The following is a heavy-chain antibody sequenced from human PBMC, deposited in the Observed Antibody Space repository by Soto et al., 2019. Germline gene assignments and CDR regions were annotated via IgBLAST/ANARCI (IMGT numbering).Heavy chain of an antibody. J-gene: IGHJ6*02. CDR1: GFTFSSYA. V-gene: IGHV3-30*18. Sequence: QVQLVESGGGVVQPGRSLRLSCAASGFTFSSYAMYWVRQAPGKGLDWVAVISDGGGETYYADSVKGRFTISRDNSKNTLSLQMNSLRVDDTAVYYCAKVIWTWADYGLDVWGQGTTVTVSS. CDR3: AKVIWTWADYGLDV. D-gene: IGHD3-3*01. CDR2: ISDGGGET.